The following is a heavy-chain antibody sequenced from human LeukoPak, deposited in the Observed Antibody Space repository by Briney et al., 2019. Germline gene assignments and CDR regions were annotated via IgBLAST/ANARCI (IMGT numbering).Heavy chain of an antibody. Sequence: SETLSLTCTVSGGSISSYYWSWIRQPPGKGLEWIGNVFSSGSTYYSPSLKSRVTISVDTSKNRFSLKLSSVTAADTAVYYCVRMADYYDFDYWGQGTLVTVSS. D-gene: IGHD3-22*01. V-gene: IGHV4-59*04. CDR2: VFSSGST. J-gene: IGHJ4*02. CDR1: GGSISSYY. CDR3: VRMADYYDFDY.